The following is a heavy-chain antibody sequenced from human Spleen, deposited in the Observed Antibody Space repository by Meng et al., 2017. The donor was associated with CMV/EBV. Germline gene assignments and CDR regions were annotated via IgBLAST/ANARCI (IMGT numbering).Heavy chain of an antibody. V-gene: IGHV4-59*01. CDR2: IYYNDNT. CDR3: ARDRGGDSAWYVVDS. Sequence: GSLSLTCTVSGGSISRDYWNWFRQPPGKGLEWIGYIYYNDNTNYNPSLKSRVTISVDTSKNQVSLKLTSVTAADTAMYYCARDRGGDSAWYVVDSWGQGTLVTVSS. CDR1: GGSISRDY. J-gene: IGHJ4*02. D-gene: IGHD2-21*02.